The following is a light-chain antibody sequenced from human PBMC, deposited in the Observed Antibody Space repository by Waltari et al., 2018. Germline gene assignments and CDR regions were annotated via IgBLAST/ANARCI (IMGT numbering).Light chain of an antibody. J-gene: IGLJ1*01. CDR1: SGHSNYA. Sequence: QLVLTQSPSASASLGASVKLTCTLSSGHSNYAIAWHQQQAEKGPRYLMKINRDGSHNKGDGIPDRFSGSTSGAERYLPISSRQSEDEADYYCQTWGAGIRVFGTGTKVTVL. CDR3: QTWGAGIRV. CDR2: INRDGSH. V-gene: IGLV4-69*01.